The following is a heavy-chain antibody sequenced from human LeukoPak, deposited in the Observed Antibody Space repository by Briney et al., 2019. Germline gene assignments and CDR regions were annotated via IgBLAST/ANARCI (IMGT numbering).Heavy chain of an antibody. CDR1: GGSISNYY. D-gene: IGHD3-22*01. Sequence: SETLSLTCTVSGGSISNYYWSWIRQPAGKGLEWIGRIYTSGSTTYNPSLKSRFTMSVDTSKNQFSLKLSFVTAADTAVYYRVRDSLYYDSSNYYTHFEYWGQGILVTVSS. V-gene: IGHV4-4*07. CDR3: VRDSLYYDSSNYYTHFEY. CDR2: IYTSGST. J-gene: IGHJ4*02.